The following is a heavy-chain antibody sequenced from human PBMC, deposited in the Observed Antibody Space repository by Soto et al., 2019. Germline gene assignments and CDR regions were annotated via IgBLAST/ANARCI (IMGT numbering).Heavy chain of an antibody. J-gene: IGHJ4*02. D-gene: IGHD3-3*01. CDR3: AKGDTYYDFWSGYLLFDY. V-gene: IGHV3-23*01. Sequence: GGSLRLSCAASGFTFSSYAMSWVRQAPGKGLEWVSAISGSGGSTYYAGSVKGRFTISRDNSKNTLYLQMNSLRAEDTAVYYCAKGDTYYDFWSGYLLFDYWGQGTLVTVSS. CDR1: GFTFSSYA. CDR2: ISGSGGST.